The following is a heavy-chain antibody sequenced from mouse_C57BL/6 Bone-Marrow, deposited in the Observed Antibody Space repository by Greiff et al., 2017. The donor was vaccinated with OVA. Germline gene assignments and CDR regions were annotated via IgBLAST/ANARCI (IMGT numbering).Heavy chain of an antibody. CDR1: GYTFTSYW. CDR3: ARGTTVVATD. J-gene: IGHJ2*01. Sequence: QVHVKQPGAELVKPGASVKLSCKASGYTFTSYWMHWVKQRPGQGLEWIGMIHPNSGSTNYNEKFKSKATLTVDKSSSTAYMQLSSLTSEDSAVYYCARGTTVVATDWGQGTTLTVSS. D-gene: IGHD1-1*01. V-gene: IGHV1-64*01. CDR2: IHPNSGST.